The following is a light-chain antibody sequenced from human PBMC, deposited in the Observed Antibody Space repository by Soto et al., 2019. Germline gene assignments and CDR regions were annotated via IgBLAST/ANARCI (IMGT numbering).Light chain of an antibody. J-gene: IGLJ1*01. CDR2: EGS. CDR1: RSDVGSYNL. V-gene: IGLV2-23*01. CDR3: CSYAGSSYV. Sequence: QSVLTQPASVSGSPGQSITISCTGTRSDVGSYNLVSWYQQHPGKAPKLMIYEGSKRPSGVSNRFSGSKSGNTASLTISGLQAEDEADYYCCSYAGSSYVFGTGTKVTVL.